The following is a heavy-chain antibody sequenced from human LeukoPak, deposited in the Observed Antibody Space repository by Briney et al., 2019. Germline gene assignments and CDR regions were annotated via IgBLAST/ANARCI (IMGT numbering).Heavy chain of an antibody. CDR1: GGSFSGYY. CDR3: VRDSRYASGWFEDGLDF. V-gene: IGHV4-34*01. J-gene: IGHJ6*02. CDR2: INHSGST. D-gene: IGHD6-13*01. Sequence: SETLSLTCAVYGGSFSGYYWSWIRQPPGKGLEWIGEINHSGSTNYNPSLQGRVTISIDTSKNQFSLKVNSVTAADTAVYYCVRDSRYASGWFEDGLDFWGQGTTVTVSS.